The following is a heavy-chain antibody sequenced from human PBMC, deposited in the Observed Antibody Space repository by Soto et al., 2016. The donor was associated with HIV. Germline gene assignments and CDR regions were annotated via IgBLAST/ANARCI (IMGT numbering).Heavy chain of an antibody. D-gene: IGHD4-17*01. CDR3: ARGYGDYPXDY. V-gene: IGHV4-4*07. Sequence: QVQLQESGPGLVKPSETLSLICTVSGGSISSYFWSWIRQPAGKGLEWIGRIYTSGSTNYSPSLKSRVTISVDKSKNQFSLKLNSVTAADTAVYYCARGYGDYPXDYWGQGTLVTVSS. CDR1: GGSISSYF. CDR2: IYTSGST. J-gene: IGHJ4*02.